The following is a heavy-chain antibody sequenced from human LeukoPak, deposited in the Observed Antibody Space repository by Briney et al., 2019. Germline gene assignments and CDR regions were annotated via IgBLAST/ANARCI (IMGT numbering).Heavy chain of an antibody. CDR3: ARSVPSDY. CDR1: GYTFTSFG. CDR2: ISVYNGDT. J-gene: IGHJ4*02. Sequence: VSVKVSCKTSGYTFTSFGISWVRQAPGQGLEWMGWISVYNGDTNFAQKFQGRVTMTTDTSTSTVYMELGNLRSDDTAVYYCARSVPSDYWGQGTLVTVSS. V-gene: IGHV1-18*01.